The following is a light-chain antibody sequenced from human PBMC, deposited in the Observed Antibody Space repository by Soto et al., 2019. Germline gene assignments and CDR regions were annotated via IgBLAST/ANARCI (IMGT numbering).Light chain of an antibody. CDR3: QQCDDWPRT. Sequence: EIVMTQSPGTLSVSPGERATLSCRASQSVGNNLAWYQQKPGQAPRLLIHGASIRATGVPARFSGSGSGTEFTLTISSLQSEDFAFYYCQQCDDWPRTVGQGTKVEIK. CDR1: QSVGNN. CDR2: GAS. V-gene: IGKV3-15*01. J-gene: IGKJ1*01.